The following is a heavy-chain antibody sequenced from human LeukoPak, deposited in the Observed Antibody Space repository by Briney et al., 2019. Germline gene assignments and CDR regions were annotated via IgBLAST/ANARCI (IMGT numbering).Heavy chain of an antibody. CDR1: GFTFSSYS. J-gene: IGHJ4*02. CDR3: ARVPRGLPDY. Sequence: GGSLRLSCAASGFTFSSYSMNWVRQAPGKGLEWVSSISSSSSYIYYADSVKGRFTISRDTAKNSLYLQMNSLRAEDTAVYYCARVPRGLPDYWGQGTLVTVSS. V-gene: IGHV3-21*01. D-gene: IGHD4-17*01. CDR2: ISSSSSYI.